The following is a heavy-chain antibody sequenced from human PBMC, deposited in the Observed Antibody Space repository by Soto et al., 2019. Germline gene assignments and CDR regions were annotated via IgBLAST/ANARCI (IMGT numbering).Heavy chain of an antibody. CDR2: ITVGSGNT. V-gene: IGHV1-58*01. D-gene: IGHD3-22*01. CDR1: GFAFTSCS. J-gene: IGHJ4*02. Sequence: EASVKVPCKASGFAFTSCSVHWVRQARGQRLEWVGWITVGSGNTNYAQKFQERVTIIRDMSTSTAYMELSNLRSEDTAAYYCAAGDSSGYYGGWGQGTQVTVSS. CDR3: AAGDSSGYYGG.